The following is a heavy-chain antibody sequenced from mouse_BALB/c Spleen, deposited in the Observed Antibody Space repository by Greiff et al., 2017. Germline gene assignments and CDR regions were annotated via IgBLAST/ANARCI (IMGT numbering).Heavy chain of an antibody. CDR3: ARGDYYGSSDDY. CDR2: ISSGSSTI. Sequence: EVQGVESGGGLVQPGGSRKLSCAASGFTFSSFGMHWVRQAPEKGLEWVAYISSGSSTIYYADTVKGRFTISRDNPKNTLFLQMTSLRSEDTAMYYCARGDYYGSSDDYWGQGTTLTVSS. J-gene: IGHJ2*01. CDR1: GFTFSSFG. V-gene: IGHV5-17*02. D-gene: IGHD1-1*01.